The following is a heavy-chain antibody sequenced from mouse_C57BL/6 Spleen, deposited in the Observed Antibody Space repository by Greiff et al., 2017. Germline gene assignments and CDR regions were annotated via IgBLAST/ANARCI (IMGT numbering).Heavy chain of an antibody. Sequence: EVQLLQPGPELVKPGASVKMSCKASGYTFTDYCMHWVKQSPGKSLEWIGDINPSNGGTSYNQKFKGKATLTVNKSSSTAYMELRSLTSEDSAVYDCERSSGYAFAYWGQGTLVTVSA. CDR3: ERSSGYAFAY. V-gene: IGHV1-22*01. D-gene: IGHD3-2*02. CDR2: INPSNGGT. CDR1: GYTFTDYC. J-gene: IGHJ3*01.